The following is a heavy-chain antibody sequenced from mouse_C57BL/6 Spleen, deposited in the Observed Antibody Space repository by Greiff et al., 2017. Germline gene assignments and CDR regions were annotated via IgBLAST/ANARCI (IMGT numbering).Heavy chain of an antibody. CDR3: ARGDYSAWFAY. CDR1: GYTFTSYW. Sequence: QVQLQQPGAELVRPGSSVKLSCKASGYTFTSYWMHWVKQRPIQGLEWIGNIDPSDSETHYNQKFKDKATLTVDKSSSTAYMRLSSLTSEDSAVYYCARGDYSAWFAYWGQGTLVTVSA. V-gene: IGHV1-52*01. J-gene: IGHJ3*01. CDR2: IDPSDSET. D-gene: IGHD1-1*01.